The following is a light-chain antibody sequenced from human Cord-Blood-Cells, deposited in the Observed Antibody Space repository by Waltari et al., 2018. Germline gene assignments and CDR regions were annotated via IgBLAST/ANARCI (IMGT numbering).Light chain of an antibody. J-gene: IGLJ2*01. CDR3: QAWDSSTAV. CDR2: QDS. V-gene: IGLV3-1*01. Sequence: SYELTQPHSVSVSPGQTASITCSGDKLGDKYACWYQKKPGQSPVLVIYQDSKRPSGIPDGFCGSNSGNTATLTISGTQAMDEADYYGQAWDSSTAVFGGGTKLTVL. CDR1: KLGDKY.